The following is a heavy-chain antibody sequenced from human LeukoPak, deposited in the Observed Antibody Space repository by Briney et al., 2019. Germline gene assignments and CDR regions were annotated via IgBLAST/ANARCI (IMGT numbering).Heavy chain of an antibody. J-gene: IGHJ6*02. CDR2: ISYDASNK. V-gene: IGHV3-30*18. Sequence: GRSLRLSCAASGFTFSSYDMHWVRQAPGKGLEWVAVISYDASNKYYADSVKGRFTISRDNSKNTLSLQMHSLRAEDTAVYYCAKSARFCTNDVCYTNYYYGMDVWGQGTTVTVSS. CDR1: GFTFSSYD. D-gene: IGHD2-8*01. CDR3: AKSARFCTNDVCYTNYYYGMDV.